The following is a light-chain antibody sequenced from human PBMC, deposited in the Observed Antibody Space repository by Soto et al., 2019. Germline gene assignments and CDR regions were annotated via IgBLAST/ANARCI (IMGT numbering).Light chain of an antibody. CDR3: QQYNRYSST. Sequence: DTQMTQSPSALSASLGERFTITCLASQSINNWLAWYQQKPGKAPKLLIYDAFSLDSGVPSRFSAYGSGTEFTITISSLQPDDFATYYCQQYNRYSSTFGQGTKVDIK. J-gene: IGKJ1*01. CDR2: DAF. V-gene: IGKV1-5*01. CDR1: QSINNW.